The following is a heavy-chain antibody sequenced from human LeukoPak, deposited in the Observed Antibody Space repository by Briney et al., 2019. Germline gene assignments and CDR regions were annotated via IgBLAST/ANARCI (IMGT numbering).Heavy chain of an antibody. CDR2: ISAYNGNT. J-gene: IGHJ4*02. Sequence: GASVKVSCKASGYTFTSYGISWVRQAPGQGLEWMGWISAYNGNTNYAQKLQGRVTMTTDTSTSTAYMELRSLRSDDTAVYYCARVYYYDSSGYFDYWGQETLVTVSS. D-gene: IGHD3-22*01. V-gene: IGHV1-18*01. CDR3: ARVYYYDSSGYFDY. CDR1: GYTFTSYG.